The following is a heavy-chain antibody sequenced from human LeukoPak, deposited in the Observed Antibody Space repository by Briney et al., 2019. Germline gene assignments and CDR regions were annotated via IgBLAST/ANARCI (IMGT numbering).Heavy chain of an antibody. V-gene: IGHV3-7*01. Sequence: AGGSLRLSCAASGFTFSSYWLSWVRQAPGKGLEWVANIKQDGSEKYYVDSVKGRFTISRDNAKNSLYLQMNSLRAEDTAVYYCAKEGGYSGYDSYYFDYWGQGTLVTVSS. D-gene: IGHD5-12*01. CDR2: IKQDGSEK. CDR1: GFTFSSYW. J-gene: IGHJ4*02. CDR3: AKEGGYSGYDSYYFDY.